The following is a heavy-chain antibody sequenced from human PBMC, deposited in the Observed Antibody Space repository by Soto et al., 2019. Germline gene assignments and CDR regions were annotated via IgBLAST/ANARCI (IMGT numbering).Heavy chain of an antibody. CDR3: ARDNGQLQFDY. Sequence: QLQLQESGSGLVKPSQTLSLTCAVSGGSISSGGYSWSWIRQPPGKGLEWIGYIYHSGSTYYNPSLKSRVTISGDRSQNQFSLKLSSVTAADTAVYYCARDNGQLQFDYWGQGTLVTVSS. D-gene: IGHD6-6*01. CDR1: GGSISSGGYS. V-gene: IGHV4-30-2*01. J-gene: IGHJ4*02. CDR2: IYHSGST.